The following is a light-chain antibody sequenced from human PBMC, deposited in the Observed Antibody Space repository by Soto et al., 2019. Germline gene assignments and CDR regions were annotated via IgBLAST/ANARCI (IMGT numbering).Light chain of an antibody. CDR3: CSYTNSAYV. Sequence: QSALTQPRSVSGSPGQSVTISCTGTSSDVGAYNYVSWYQQHPAKAPNLMIYDVSKRPSGAPDHFSGSKSGNTASLTISGLQAEDEGDYYCCSYTNSAYVFGTGTKVTVL. V-gene: IGLV2-11*01. J-gene: IGLJ1*01. CDR1: SSDVGAYNY. CDR2: DVS.